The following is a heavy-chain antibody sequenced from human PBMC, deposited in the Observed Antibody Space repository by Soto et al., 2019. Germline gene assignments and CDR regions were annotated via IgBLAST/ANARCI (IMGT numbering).Heavy chain of an antibody. CDR1: GFTFSTYD. D-gene: IGHD2-21*02. J-gene: IGHJ4*02. CDR2: MNPNTGNS. CDR3: ATWGGDLNY. V-gene: IGHV1-8*01. Sequence: GASVKVSCKASGFTFSTYDIHWVRQATGQGLEWMGWMNPNTGNSGSAQKFQGRVTMTRNTSITTAYMEPNRLKSDDAAVYYCATWGGDLNYWGQGTLVTVSS.